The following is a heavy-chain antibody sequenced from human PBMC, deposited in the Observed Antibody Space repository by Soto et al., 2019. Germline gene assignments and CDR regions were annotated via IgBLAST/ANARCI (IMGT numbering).Heavy chain of an antibody. D-gene: IGHD5-12*01. J-gene: IGHJ4*02. Sequence: PSETLSLPCTVSGDSISGDSYCWSWIRQHPGRGLEWVGDIYYTSNCYYDPALKSRISISVATSKNKFYFTLNPMTAAAAAVDFYSSADYCRKGGLSGTYFDYWGQGILVTVSS. CDR2: IYYTSNC. CDR1: GDSISGDSYC. V-gene: IGHV4-31*03. CDR3: SSADYCRKGGLSGTYFDY.